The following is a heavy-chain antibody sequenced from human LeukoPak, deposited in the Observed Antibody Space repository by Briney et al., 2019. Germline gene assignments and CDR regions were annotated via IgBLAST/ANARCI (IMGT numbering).Heavy chain of an antibody. CDR3: ARDLVVVTANRNYYYGMDV. CDR2: ISYDGSNK. J-gene: IGHJ6*02. CDR1: GFTFSSYA. V-gene: IGHV3-30*14. D-gene: IGHD2-21*02. Sequence: PGGSLRLSCAASGFTFSSYAMHWVRQAPGKGLEWVAVISYDGSNKYYADSVKGRFTISRDNSKNTLYLQMNSLRAEDTAVYYCARDLVVVTANRNYYYGMDVWGQGTTVTVFS.